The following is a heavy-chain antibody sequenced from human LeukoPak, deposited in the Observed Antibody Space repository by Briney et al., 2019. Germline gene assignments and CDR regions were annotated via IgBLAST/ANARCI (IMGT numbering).Heavy chain of an antibody. Sequence: GGSLRLSCAASGFTFSSYSMNWVRQAPGKGLEWVSSISSSSSYIYYADSVKGRFTISRDNAKNSLYLQMNSLRAEDTAVYYCARDPIAVAGNPSLAPPTYYYYGMDVWGQGTTVTVSS. CDR2: ISSSSSYI. CDR1: GFTFSSYS. D-gene: IGHD6-19*01. CDR3: ARDPIAVAGNPSLAPPTYYYYGMDV. J-gene: IGHJ6*02. V-gene: IGHV3-21*01.